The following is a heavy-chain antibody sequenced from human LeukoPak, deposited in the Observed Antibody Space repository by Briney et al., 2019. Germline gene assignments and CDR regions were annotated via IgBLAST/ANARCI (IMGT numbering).Heavy chain of an antibody. Sequence: SETLSLTCTVSGGSISSGTYYWSWIRQPAGKGLEYIGHIYTRGSTNYNPSLKSRVTISVDTSKNQFSLKLTSVTAADTAVYYCARDFRGARGAYYFDSWGQGSLVTVSS. CDR2: IYTRGST. J-gene: IGHJ4*02. D-gene: IGHD3-10*01. CDR3: ARDFRGARGAYYFDS. CDR1: GGSISSGTYY. V-gene: IGHV4-61*09.